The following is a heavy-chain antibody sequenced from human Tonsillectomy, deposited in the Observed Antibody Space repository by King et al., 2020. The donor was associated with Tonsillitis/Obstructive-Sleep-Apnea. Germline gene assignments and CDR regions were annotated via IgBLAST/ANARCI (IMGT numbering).Heavy chain of an antibody. V-gene: IGHV3-30*04. CDR3: ARDKAIFGVVSSGGMDV. CDR1: RFNFNNYV. J-gene: IGHJ6*02. D-gene: IGHD3-3*01. CDR2: ISYDGSKK. Sequence: HVQLVESGGGVVQPGRSLRLSCAASRFNFNNYVMYWVRQAPGKGLEWVAVISYDGSKKYYADSVKGRFTISRDNSRNTLYLQVNSLRAEDTAVYYCARDKAIFGVVSSGGMDVWGQGTTVTVSS.